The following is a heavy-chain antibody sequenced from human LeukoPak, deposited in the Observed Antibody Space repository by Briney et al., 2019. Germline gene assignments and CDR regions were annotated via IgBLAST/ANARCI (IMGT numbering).Heavy chain of an antibody. CDR3: ARHPLRGGFDY. CDR1: GVSITDYY. V-gene: IGHV4-59*08. CDR2: IFHTGDT. Sequence: PSETLSLTCTVSGVSITDYYWSWIRQPPGKGLEWIAYIFHTGDTRYNPPLKSRITISLDTSKNQFSLKLNSVTAADTAVYYCARHPLRGGFDYWGQGTLVTVSS. J-gene: IGHJ4*02.